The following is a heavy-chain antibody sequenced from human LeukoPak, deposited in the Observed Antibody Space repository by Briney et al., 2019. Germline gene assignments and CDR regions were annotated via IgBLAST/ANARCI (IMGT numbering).Heavy chain of an antibody. CDR3: ARDGVAEGIYFDC. CDR1: GGTFSSYA. D-gene: IGHD3-16*01. J-gene: IGHJ4*02. CDR2: IIPIFGTA. V-gene: IGHV1-69*05. Sequence: ASVKVSCKASGGTFSSYAVSWVRQAPGQGLEWMGRIIPIFGTANYAQKFQGRVTITTDESTSTAYMELNSLRAEDTAVYYCARDGVAEGIYFDCRGQGNLVTVSS.